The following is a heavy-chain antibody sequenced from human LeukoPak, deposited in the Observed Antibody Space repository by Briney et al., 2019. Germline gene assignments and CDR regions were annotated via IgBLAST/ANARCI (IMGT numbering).Heavy chain of an antibody. V-gene: IGHV4-61*02. Sequence: SETLSLTCTVSGGSISSGSYYWSWIRQPAGKGLEWIGRIYTSGNTNYNPSLKSRVTISVDTSMNQFSLKLSSVTAADTAVYYCARGAFGRDYSMDVWGKGTTVTVSS. CDR1: GGSISSGSYY. CDR2: IYTSGNT. J-gene: IGHJ6*03. CDR3: ARGAFGRDYSMDV. D-gene: IGHD3-3*01.